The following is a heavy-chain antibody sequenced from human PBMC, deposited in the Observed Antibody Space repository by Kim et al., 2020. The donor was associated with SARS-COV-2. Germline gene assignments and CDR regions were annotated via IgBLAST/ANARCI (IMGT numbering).Heavy chain of an antibody. CDR3: ARARLLNHYYYGMDV. CDR2: INHSGST. CDR1: GGSFSGYY. V-gene: IGHV4-34*01. J-gene: IGHJ6*02. D-gene: IGHD2-15*01. Sequence: SETLSLTCAVYGGSFSGYYWSWIRQPPGKGLEWIGEINHSGSTNYNPSLKSRVTISVDTSKNQFSLKLSSVTAADTAVYYCARARLLNHYYYGMDVWGQGTTVTVSS.